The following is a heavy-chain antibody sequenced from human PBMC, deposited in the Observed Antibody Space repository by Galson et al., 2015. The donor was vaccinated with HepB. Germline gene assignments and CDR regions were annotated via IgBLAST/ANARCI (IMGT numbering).Heavy chain of an antibody. Sequence: SLRLSCAASGFTFSSYAMHWVRQAPGKGLEWVAVISYDGSNKYYADSVKGRFTISRDNSKNTLYLQMNSLRAEDTAVYYCASWVAGTLNYYYYYGMDVWGQGTTGTVSS. CDR1: GFTFSSYA. CDR3: ASWVAGTLNYYYYYGMDV. CDR2: ISYDGSNK. D-gene: IGHD6-19*01. J-gene: IGHJ6*02. V-gene: IGHV3-30*04.